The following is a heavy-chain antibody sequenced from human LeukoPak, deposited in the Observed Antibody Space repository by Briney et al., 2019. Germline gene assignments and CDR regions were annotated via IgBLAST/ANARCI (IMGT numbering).Heavy chain of an antibody. Sequence: SETLSLTCSVSGGSISSSSYHWGWIRQSPAKGLELIGSMYYRGTTYENSSLKSRLTLSIDTSNNHFSLKLTSVTAADTAVYFCAREYSRSVVAGSRPDLWGQGLLVTVSS. V-gene: IGHV4-39*02. CDR2: MYYRGTT. CDR1: GGSISSSSYH. CDR3: AREYSRSVVAGSRPDL. D-gene: IGHD2-21*01. J-gene: IGHJ4*02.